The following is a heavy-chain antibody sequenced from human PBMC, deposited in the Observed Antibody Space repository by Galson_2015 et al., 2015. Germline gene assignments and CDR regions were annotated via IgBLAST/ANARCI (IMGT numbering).Heavy chain of an antibody. CDR3: ARFRGSCSSTRCHDPYYHYYYMDV. V-gene: IGHV3-48*03. CDR2: ISSGGTST. D-gene: IGHD2-2*01. J-gene: IGHJ6*03. CDR1: GFTFSSYE. Sequence: SLRLSCAASGFTFSSYEMNWVCQAPGKGLEWVSYISSGGTSTYYADSVKGRFTISRDNAKNSLNLQMNSLRAEDTAVYFCARFRGSCSSTRCHDPYYHYYYMDVWGKGTTVTVSS.